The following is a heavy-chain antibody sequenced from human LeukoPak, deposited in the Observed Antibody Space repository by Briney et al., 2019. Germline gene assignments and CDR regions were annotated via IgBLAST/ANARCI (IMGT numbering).Heavy chain of an antibody. Sequence: SETLSLTCTVSGGSISSYYWSRIRQPPGKGLEWIGYIYYSGSTNYNPSLKSRVTISVDTSKNQFSLKLSSVTAADTAVYYCAREAISRSIDYWGQGTLVTVSS. CDR1: GGSISSYY. V-gene: IGHV4-59*01. J-gene: IGHJ4*02. CDR3: AREAISRSIDY. CDR2: IYYSGST. D-gene: IGHD3-9*01.